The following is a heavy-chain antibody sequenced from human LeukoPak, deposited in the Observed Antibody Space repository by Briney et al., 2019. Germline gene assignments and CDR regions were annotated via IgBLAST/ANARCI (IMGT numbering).Heavy chain of an antibody. Sequence: QPGGSLRLSCAASGFTLSSYAMHWVRLPAGKGLEWVSAIGTAGDTFYPGSVKGRFTISRENAKKSLFLQMNSLRAEDTAAYYCARQNTPHGNFDYWGQGTLVTVSS. CDR1: GFTLSSYA. CDR3: ARQNTPHGNFDY. J-gene: IGHJ4*02. CDR2: IGTAGDT. V-gene: IGHV3-13*01. D-gene: IGHD1-26*01.